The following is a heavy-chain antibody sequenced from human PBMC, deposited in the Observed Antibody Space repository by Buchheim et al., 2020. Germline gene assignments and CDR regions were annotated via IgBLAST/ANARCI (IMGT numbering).Heavy chain of an antibody. J-gene: IGHJ4*02. Sequence: QVQPVQSGAEVKKPGASVKVSCRASGYSFTYFYINWVRQAPGQGLEWMGVIDPSDGAPRYAQKFQDRVTMTSDTSTSTVYMAVSGLRLEDTAVYYCAREKCSSNGCSRDGLDYWGQGTL. V-gene: IGHV1-46*01. CDR3: AREKCSSNGCSRDGLDY. CDR1: GYSFTYFY. CDR2: IDPSDGAP. D-gene: IGHD2-2*01.